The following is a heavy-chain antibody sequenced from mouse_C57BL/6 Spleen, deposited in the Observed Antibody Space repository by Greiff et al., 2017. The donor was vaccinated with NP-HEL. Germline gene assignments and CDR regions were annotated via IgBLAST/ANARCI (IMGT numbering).Heavy chain of an antibody. V-gene: IGHV1-82*01. D-gene: IGHD1-1*01. CDR1: GYAFSSSW. J-gene: IGHJ2*01. CDR2: IYPGDGDT. Sequence: QVQLQQSGPELVKPGASVKISCKASGYAFSSSWMNWVKQRPGKGLEWIGRIYPGDGDTNYNGKFKGKATLTADKSSSTAYMQLSSLTSEDSAVYFCARQFITTVYFDYWGQGTTLTVSS. CDR3: ARQFITTVYFDY.